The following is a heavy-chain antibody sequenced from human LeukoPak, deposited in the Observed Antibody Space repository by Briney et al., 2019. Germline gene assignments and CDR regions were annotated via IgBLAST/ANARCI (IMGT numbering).Heavy chain of an antibody. V-gene: IGHV3-9*01. D-gene: IGHD6-13*01. J-gene: IGHJ6*02. CDR2: ISWNSGSI. Sequence: GRSLRLSCAASGFTFDDYAMHWVRQAPGKGLEWVSGISWNSGSIGYADSVKGRFTISGDNAKNSLYLQMNSLRAEDTALYYCAKDIKLGSSWFYGMDVWGQGTTVTVSS. CDR1: GFTFDDYA. CDR3: AKDIKLGSSWFYGMDV.